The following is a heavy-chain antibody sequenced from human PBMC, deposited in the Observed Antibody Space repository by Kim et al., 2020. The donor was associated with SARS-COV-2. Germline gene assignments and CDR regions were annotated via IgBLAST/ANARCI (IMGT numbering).Heavy chain of an antibody. V-gene: IGHV3-33*01. CDR2: IWYDGSNK. CDR3: ARARYYYDSSGYIVDY. J-gene: IGHJ4*02. CDR1: GFTFSSYG. D-gene: IGHD3-22*01. Sequence: GGSLRLSCAASGFTFSSYGMHWVRQAPGKGLEWVAVIWYDGSNKYYADSVKGRFTISRDNSKNTLYLQMNSLRGEDTAVYYCARARYYYDSSGYIVDYWGQGTLVTVSS.